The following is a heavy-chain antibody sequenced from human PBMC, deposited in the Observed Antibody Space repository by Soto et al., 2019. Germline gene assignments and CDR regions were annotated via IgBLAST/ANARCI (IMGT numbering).Heavy chain of an antibody. D-gene: IGHD2-2*01. CDR2: IYHSGTT. Sequence: SETLSLTCAVSGDSIISIYHWAWIRQPPGRGLEWVASIYHSGTTYYNPSLKSRVTISVDTSKNQFSLKLSSVTAADTAVYYCASGCSSTSCPDYWGQGTLVTVSS. CDR3: ASGCSSTSCPDY. CDR1: GDSIISIYH. J-gene: IGHJ4*02. V-gene: IGHV4-38-2*01.